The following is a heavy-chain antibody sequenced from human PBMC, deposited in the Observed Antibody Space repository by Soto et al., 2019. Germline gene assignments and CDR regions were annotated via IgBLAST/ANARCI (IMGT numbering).Heavy chain of an antibody. D-gene: IGHD2-15*01. CDR3: AKDRVDIVVVVARDAFDI. CDR1: GFTFSSYA. J-gene: IGHJ3*02. V-gene: IGHV3-23*01. Sequence: HPGGSLRLSCAASGFTFSSYAMSWVRQAPGKGLEWVSAISGSGGSTYYADSVKGRFTISRDNSKNTLYLQMNSLRAEDTAVYYCAKDRVDIVVVVARDAFDIWGQGTMVTVSS. CDR2: ISGSGGST.